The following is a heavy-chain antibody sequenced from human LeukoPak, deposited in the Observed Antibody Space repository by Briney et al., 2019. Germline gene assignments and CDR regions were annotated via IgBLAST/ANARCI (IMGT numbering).Heavy chain of an antibody. CDR1: GYTFTSYD. Sequence: GASVKVSCKASGYTFTSYDINWVRQATGQGLEWMGWMNPNSGNTGYAQKFQGRVTITRNTSISTAYMELSSLRSEDTAVYYCARGGITMVRGIRIRYMDVWGKGTTVTISS. D-gene: IGHD3-10*01. CDR3: ARGGITMVRGIRIRYMDV. CDR2: MNPNSGNT. V-gene: IGHV1-8*03. J-gene: IGHJ6*03.